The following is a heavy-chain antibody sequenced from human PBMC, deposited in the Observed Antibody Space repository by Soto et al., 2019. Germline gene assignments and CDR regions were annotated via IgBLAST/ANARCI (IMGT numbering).Heavy chain of an antibody. D-gene: IGHD7-27*01. J-gene: IGHJ4*02. CDR3: AADLPGDRSDWGFDY. Sequence: EVQLVESGGGLLKPGGSLRLSCAASGFTFSGAWMHWVRQAPGKGLEWVGLIKSKANGETTHYAAPGQGRFTISRDDSKNTVSLQMSSMKTEDTAVYQRAADLPGDRSDWGFDYWGQGTLLTVSS. V-gene: IGHV3-15*07. CDR2: IKSKANGETT. CDR1: GFTFSGAW.